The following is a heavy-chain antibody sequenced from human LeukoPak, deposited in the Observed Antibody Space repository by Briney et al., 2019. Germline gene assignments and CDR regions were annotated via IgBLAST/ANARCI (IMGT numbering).Heavy chain of an antibody. CDR2: ISGSGIST. CDR1: GFTLSDYG. J-gene: IGHJ4*02. D-gene: IGHD6-13*01. V-gene: IGHV3-21*01. Sequence: GGSLRLSCAAAGFTLSDYGMNWVRQAPGKGLEWVSGISGSGISTYYADSVKGRFTISRDNAKNSLYLQMNSLRAEDTAVYYCVMYSRADYWGQGTLVTVSS. CDR3: VMYSRADY.